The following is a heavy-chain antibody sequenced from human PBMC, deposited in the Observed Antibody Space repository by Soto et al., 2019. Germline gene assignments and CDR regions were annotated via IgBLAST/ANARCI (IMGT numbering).Heavy chain of an antibody. CDR1: GGSFSDYY. CDR3: VGGRGRLVGFDY. D-gene: IGHD1-26*01. CDR2: INYSGTT. Sequence: QVQLEQWGPGLLKPSETLSLTCAVNGGSFSDYYWSWIRQSPGKGLEWIAEINYSGTTNYSPSLKSRVTMSVDTSKKQFSLKLSSVADADTAVYFCVGGRGRLVGFDYWGQGTLVTVSS. V-gene: IGHV4-34*01. J-gene: IGHJ4*02.